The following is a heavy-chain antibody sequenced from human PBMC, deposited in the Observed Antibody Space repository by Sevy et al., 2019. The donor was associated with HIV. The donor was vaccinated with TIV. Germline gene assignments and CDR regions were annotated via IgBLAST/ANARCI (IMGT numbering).Heavy chain of an antibody. Sequence: SETLSLTCTVSGGSISSGDYYWSWIRQPPGKGLEWIGYIYYSGSTYYNPSLKSRVTISVDTSKNQFSLKLSSVTAAETAVYYCARDEAGYDSSGYQGIWGQGTLVTVSS. V-gene: IGHV4-30-4*01. CDR3: ARDEAGYDSSGYQGI. CDR1: GGSISSGDYY. D-gene: IGHD3-22*01. J-gene: IGHJ4*02. CDR2: IYYSGST.